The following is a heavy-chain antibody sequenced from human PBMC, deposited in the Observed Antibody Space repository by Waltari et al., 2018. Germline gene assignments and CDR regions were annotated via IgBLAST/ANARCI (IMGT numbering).Heavy chain of an antibody. CDR1: GFTFSSYA. V-gene: IGHV3-23*01. CDR3: ASATYDSSGYGYFDY. Sequence: EVQLLESGGGLVQPGGSLRLSCAASGFTFSSYAMSWVRQAPGKGLEWVSAIRGGGGSRDYAESVKGRFTISRDNSKNRLYLQMNSLRAEDTAVYYCASATYDSSGYGYFDYWGQGTLVTVSS. D-gene: IGHD3-22*01. CDR2: IRGGGGSR. J-gene: IGHJ4*02.